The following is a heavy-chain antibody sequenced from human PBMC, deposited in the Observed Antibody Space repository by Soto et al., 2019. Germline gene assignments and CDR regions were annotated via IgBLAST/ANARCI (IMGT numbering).Heavy chain of an antibody. CDR2: ISSSSSYI. CDR1: GFTFSSYS. J-gene: IGHJ3*02. V-gene: IGHV3-21*01. Sequence: GGSLRLSCAASGFTFSSYSMNWVRQAPGKGLEWVSSISSSSSYIDYTDSMKGRCTISRDSAKNSLYLQMDSLRAEDTAVYYCARSTSVAVAYWDAFDIWGQGTMVTVSS. CDR3: ARSTSVAVAYWDAFDI. D-gene: IGHD6-19*01.